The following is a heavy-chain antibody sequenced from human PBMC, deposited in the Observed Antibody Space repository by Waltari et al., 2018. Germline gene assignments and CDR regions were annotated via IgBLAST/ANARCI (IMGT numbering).Heavy chain of an antibody. V-gene: IGHV3-21*01. CDR3: ASPGSSGPQIDY. CDR1: GFNFSSYS. J-gene: IGHJ4*02. D-gene: IGHD3-22*01. Sequence: EVQLVESGGGLVKPGGSLRLSCAASGFNFSSYSMNWVRQAPGKGLGWVSSIIMISISIYYADSVKGRFTISRDNAKNSLYLQMNSLRAEDTAVYYCASPGSSGPQIDYWGQGTLVTVSS. CDR2: IIMISISI.